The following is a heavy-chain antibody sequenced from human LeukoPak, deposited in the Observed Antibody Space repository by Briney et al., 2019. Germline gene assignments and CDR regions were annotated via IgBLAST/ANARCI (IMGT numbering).Heavy chain of an antibody. CDR3: ARGVTAAASS. Sequence: SETLSLTCTGSGDSITTYYWSWIRQPPGKGLEWIGYINYIGSTNYNPSLKNRVSISADISKTQFTLRLRSVTAADTAVYFCARGVTAAASSWGQGTLVTVSS. D-gene: IGHD6-13*01. CDR1: GDSITTYY. J-gene: IGHJ5*02. V-gene: IGHV4-59*01. CDR2: INYIGST.